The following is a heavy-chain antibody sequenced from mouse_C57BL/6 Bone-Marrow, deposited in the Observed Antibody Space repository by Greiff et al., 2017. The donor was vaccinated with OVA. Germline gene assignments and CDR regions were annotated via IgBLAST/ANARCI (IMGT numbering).Heavy chain of an antibody. V-gene: IGHV1-22*01. CDR3: AREDLLWLYYYAMDY. Sequence: VQLKQSGPELVKPGASVKMSCKASGYTFTDYNMHWVKQSHGKSLEWIGYINPNNGGTSYNQKFKGKATLTVNKSSSTAYMELRSLTSEDSAVYYCAREDLLWLYYYAMDYWGQGTSVTVSS. D-gene: IGHD1-2*01. CDR2: INPNNGGT. CDR1: GYTFTDYN. J-gene: IGHJ4*01.